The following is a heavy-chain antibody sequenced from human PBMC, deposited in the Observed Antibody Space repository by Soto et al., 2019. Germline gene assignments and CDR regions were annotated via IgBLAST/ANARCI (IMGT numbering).Heavy chain of an antibody. J-gene: IGHJ4*02. Sequence: QITLKESGPTLVKPTQTLTLTCTLSGFSLSTSGVGVGWIRQPPGKALEWLALIYWDDDKRYSPSLKSRLTIIKDTSKNQVVLTMTNIDPVDTATNYCAHRRSGYSGYAYFDYWGQGTLVTVSS. CDR3: AHRRSGYSGYAYFDY. CDR2: IYWDDDK. CDR1: GFSLSTSGVG. D-gene: IGHD5-12*01. V-gene: IGHV2-5*02.